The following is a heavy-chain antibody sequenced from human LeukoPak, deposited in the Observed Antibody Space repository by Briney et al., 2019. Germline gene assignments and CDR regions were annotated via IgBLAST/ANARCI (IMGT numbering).Heavy chain of an antibody. CDR3: AIELGYCSGGSCYPTDY. V-gene: IGHV3-11*04. CDR1: GFTFSDYY. Sequence: GGSLRLSCAAPGFTFSDYYMSWIRQAPGRGLEWVSYISSRGSTIYYADSVKGRFTISRDNAKNSLYLQMNSLRAEDTAVYYCAIELGYCSGGSCYPTDYWGQGTLVTVSS. CDR2: ISSRGSTI. J-gene: IGHJ4*02. D-gene: IGHD2-15*01.